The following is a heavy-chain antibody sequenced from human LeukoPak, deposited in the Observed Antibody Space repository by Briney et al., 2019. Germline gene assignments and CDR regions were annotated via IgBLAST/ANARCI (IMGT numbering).Heavy chain of an antibody. CDR2: ISAYNGNT. D-gene: IGHD3-3*01. CDR1: GYTFTNFG. CDR3: ARDRTGYDFWSGYYSSEYYFDY. V-gene: IGHV1-18*01. J-gene: IGHJ4*02. Sequence: ASVKVSCKASGYTFTNFGINWVRQAPGQGLEWMGWISAYNGNTNYAQKLQGRVTMTTDTSTSTAYMELRSLRSDDTAVYYCARDRTGYDFWSGYYSSEYYFDYWGQGTLVTVSS.